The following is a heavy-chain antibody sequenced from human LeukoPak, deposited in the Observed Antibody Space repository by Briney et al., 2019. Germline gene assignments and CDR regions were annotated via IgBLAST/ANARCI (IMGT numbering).Heavy chain of an antibody. CDR1: GGSISSGDYY. V-gene: IGHV4-30-4*01. D-gene: IGHD4-17*01. J-gene: IGHJ3*02. CDR2: IYYSGSA. Sequence: SETLSLTCTVSGGSISSGDYYWSWIRQPPGKGLEWIGYIYYSGSAYYNPSLKSRVTISVDTSKNQFSLKLSSVTAADTAVYYCARASVSYGDYEVGSFDIWGQGTMVTVSS. CDR3: ARASVSYGDYEVGSFDI.